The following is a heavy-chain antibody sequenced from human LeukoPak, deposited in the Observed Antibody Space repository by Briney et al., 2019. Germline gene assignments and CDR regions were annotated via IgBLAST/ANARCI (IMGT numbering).Heavy chain of an antibody. CDR1: EFTFDTYW. CDR3: ARGCNRAACPYYFDC. V-gene: IGHV3-7*03. D-gene: IGHD2-8*01. Sequence: GGSLRLSCAASEFTFDTYWMSWVRQAPGKGLEWVATIKQDGSEKHHLDSVRGRFTISRDNAKNSLYLEMNSLRAEGTAVYYCARGCNRAACPYYFDCWGQGALVTVSS. CDR2: IKQDGSEK. J-gene: IGHJ4*02.